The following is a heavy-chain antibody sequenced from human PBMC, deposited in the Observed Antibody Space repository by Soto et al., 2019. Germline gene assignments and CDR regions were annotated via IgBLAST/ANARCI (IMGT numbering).Heavy chain of an antibody. CDR3: AREKGHYDILTGYYSYYFDY. CDR2: ISYDGSNK. V-gene: IGHV3-30-3*01. D-gene: IGHD3-9*01. CDR1: GFTFSSFA. J-gene: IGHJ4*02. Sequence: GGSLRLSCAASGFTFSSFAMHWVRQAPGKGXXXVAVISYDGSNKYYADSVKGRFTISRDNSKNTLYLQMNSLRAEDTAVYYCAREKGHYDILTGYYSYYFDYWGQGTLVTVSS.